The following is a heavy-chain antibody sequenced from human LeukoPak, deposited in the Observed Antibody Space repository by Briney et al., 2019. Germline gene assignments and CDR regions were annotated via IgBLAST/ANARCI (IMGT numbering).Heavy chain of an antibody. D-gene: IGHD2-21*01. Sequence: ASVKVSCKASGYAFTSYGISWVRQAPGQGLEWMGWISAYNGNTNYAQKLQGRVTMTTDTSTSTAYMELRSLRSDDTAVYYCARIPHPPLWGSFSGDAFDIWGQGTMVTVSS. CDR3: ARIPHPPLWGSFSGDAFDI. CDR1: GYAFTSYG. V-gene: IGHV1-18*01. CDR2: ISAYNGNT. J-gene: IGHJ3*02.